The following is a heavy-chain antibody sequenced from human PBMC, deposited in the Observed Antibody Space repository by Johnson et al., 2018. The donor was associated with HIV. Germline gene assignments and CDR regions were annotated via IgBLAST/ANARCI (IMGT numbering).Heavy chain of an antibody. CDR1: GFTFSSYA. Sequence: QVTLVESGGGVVQPGRSLRLSCAASGFTFSSYAMHWFRQAPGKGLEWVAVMSYDGSNKFYADSLKGRFTISRDNAKNSLYMQMNSLRTEDTALYYCAKDLDGDYEPVGAFDIWGQGTMVTVSS. D-gene: IGHD4-17*01. CDR2: MSYDGSNK. CDR3: AKDLDGDYEPVGAFDI. V-gene: IGHV3-30*04. J-gene: IGHJ3*02.